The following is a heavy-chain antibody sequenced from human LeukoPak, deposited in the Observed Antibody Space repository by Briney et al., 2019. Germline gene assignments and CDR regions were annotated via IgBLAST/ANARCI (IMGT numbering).Heavy chain of an antibody. CDR2: INYSGST. J-gene: IGHJ4*02. CDR3: ARDAGGGPFFDY. CDR1: GGSISGLY. D-gene: IGHD2-15*01. V-gene: IGHV4-59*11. Sequence: SETLSLTCTVSGGSISGLYWGWIRQPPGKGLEWIGYINYSGSTDYNPSLKSRVTISLDTSKNQFSLKLSSVTAADTAVYYCARDAGGGPFFDYWGQGTLVTVSS.